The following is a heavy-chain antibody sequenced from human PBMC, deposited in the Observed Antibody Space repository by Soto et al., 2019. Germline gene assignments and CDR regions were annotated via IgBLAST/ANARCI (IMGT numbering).Heavy chain of an antibody. V-gene: IGHV3-74*01. CDR3: ARDRAHSGGPIG. CDR2: INSDGSST. D-gene: IGHD1-26*01. CDR1: GFTFSSYW. J-gene: IGHJ4*02. Sequence: EVQLVESGGGLIQPGGSLRLSCVASGFTFSSYWMHWVRQVPGKGLVWVSRINSDGSSTSYADSVKGRFTISRDNAKNTLYLQMNSLRAEDTAVYYCARDRAHSGGPIGWGQGTLVTVSS.